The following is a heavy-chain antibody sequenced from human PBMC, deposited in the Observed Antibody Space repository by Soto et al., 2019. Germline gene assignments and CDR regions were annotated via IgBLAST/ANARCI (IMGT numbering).Heavy chain of an antibody. CDR3: ARVEGGYSYGYRIFDY. D-gene: IGHD5-18*01. J-gene: IGHJ4*02. CDR2: IYYSGST. CDR1: GGSVSSGSYY. Sequence: QVQLQESGPGLVKPSETLSLTCTVSGGSVSSGSYYWSWIRQPPGKGLEWIGYIYYSGSTNYNPSLKSRVTISVDTSKTQFSLKLSSVTAADTAVYYCARVEGGYSYGYRIFDYWGQGTLVTVSS. V-gene: IGHV4-61*01.